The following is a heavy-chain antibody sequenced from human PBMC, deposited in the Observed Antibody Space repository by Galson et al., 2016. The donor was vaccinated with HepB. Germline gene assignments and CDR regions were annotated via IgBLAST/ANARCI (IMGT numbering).Heavy chain of an antibody. CDR2: ISYDGSKI. CDR1: GFTFSSNA. Sequence: SLRLSCAASGFTFSSNAMHWVRQAPGKGLEWVSFISYDGSKIYHGDSVKGRFTISRDNSKNTLYLQVNSLRVEDTARYLCVKSPIFLSPNDHFYAMDVWGQGTAVTVSS. CDR3: VKSPIFLSPNDHFYAMDV. V-gene: IGHV3-30*18. J-gene: IGHJ6*02. D-gene: IGHD1-1*01.